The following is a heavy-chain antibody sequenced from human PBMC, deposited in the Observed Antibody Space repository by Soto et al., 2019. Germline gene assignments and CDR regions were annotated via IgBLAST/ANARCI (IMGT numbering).Heavy chain of an antibody. Sequence: QVQLVESGGGVVQPGRSLRLSCAASGFTFSSYGMHWVRQAPGKGLEWVAVISYDGSNKYYADSVKGRFTISRDNSKNTLYLQMNSLRDEDTAVYYCAKERYSGYAFDYWGQGTLVTVSS. J-gene: IGHJ4*02. CDR3: AKERYSGYAFDY. CDR2: ISYDGSNK. CDR1: GFTFSSYG. V-gene: IGHV3-30*18. D-gene: IGHD5-12*01.